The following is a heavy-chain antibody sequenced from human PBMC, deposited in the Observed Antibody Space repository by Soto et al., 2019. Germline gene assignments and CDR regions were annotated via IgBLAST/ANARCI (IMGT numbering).Heavy chain of an antibody. V-gene: IGHV4-31*03. D-gene: IGHD4-17*01. CDR3: ARKRVTTRSWNFDY. CDR1: GCSISSGGYY. J-gene: IGHJ4*02. Sequence: SETLSLTCTVSGCSISSGGYYWSWIRQHPGKGLEWIGYIYYSGSTYYNPSLKSRVTISVDTSKNQFSLKLSSVTAADTAVYYCARKRVTTRSWNFDYWGQGTLVTVSS. CDR2: IYYSGST.